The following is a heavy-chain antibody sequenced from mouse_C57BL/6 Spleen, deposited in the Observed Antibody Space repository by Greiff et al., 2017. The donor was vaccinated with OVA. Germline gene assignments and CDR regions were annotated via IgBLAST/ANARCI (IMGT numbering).Heavy chain of an antibody. D-gene: IGHD1-1*01. CDR2: IDPEDGET. Sequence: VQLQQPGAELVKPGASVKLSCTASGFTINDYYMHWVKQRTEQGLEWIGSIDPEDGETKYAPKFQGKATITADTSSNTAYLQLSSLTSEDSAVDDCARECYDNGSSSADYWGQGTTLTVSS. CDR1: GFTINDYY. CDR3: ARECYDNGSSSADY. J-gene: IGHJ2*01. V-gene: IGHV14-2*01.